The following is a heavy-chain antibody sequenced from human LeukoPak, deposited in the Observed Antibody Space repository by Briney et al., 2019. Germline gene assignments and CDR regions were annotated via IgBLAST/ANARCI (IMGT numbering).Heavy chain of an antibody. CDR1: GFTFSSYG. CDR2: ISYDGSNK. CDR3: ARLSGSNGDYGPWYFDL. D-gene: IGHD4-17*01. J-gene: IGHJ2*01. Sequence: GGSLRLSCAASGFTFSSYGMHWVRQAPGKGLEWVAVISYDGSNKYYADSVKGRFTISRDNSKNTLYLQMNSLRAEDTAVYYCARLSGSNGDYGPWYFDLWGRGTLVTVSS. V-gene: IGHV3-30*03.